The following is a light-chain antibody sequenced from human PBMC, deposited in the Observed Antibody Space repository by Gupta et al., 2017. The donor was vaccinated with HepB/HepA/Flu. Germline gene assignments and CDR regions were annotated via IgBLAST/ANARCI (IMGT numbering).Light chain of an antibody. V-gene: IGKV3-20*01. CDR2: GAS. CDR3: QQYGSSPLTT. CDR1: QSVSSSY. J-gene: IGKJ3*01. Sequence: EIVLTQSPGTLSLSPGDRATLSCRASQSVSSSYLAWYQQKPGQAPRLLIYGASSRATGIPDRFSASGSGTDFTLTISRLEPEDFAVYYCQQYGSSPLTTFGPGTKVDIK.